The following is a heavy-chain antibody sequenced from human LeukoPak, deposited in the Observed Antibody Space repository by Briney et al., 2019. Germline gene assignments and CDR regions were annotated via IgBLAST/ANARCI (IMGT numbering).Heavy chain of an antibody. Sequence: KPSETLFLTCTVSGGSISSYYWSWIRQPAGKGLEWIGRIYTSGSTNYNPSLKSRVTISVDRSKNQFSLKLSSVTAADTAVYYCARVRDDYVWGSYRSCYFDYWGQGTLVTVSS. D-gene: IGHD3-16*02. V-gene: IGHV4-4*07. CDR2: IYTSGST. CDR3: ARVRDDYVWGSYRSCYFDY. CDR1: GGSISSYY. J-gene: IGHJ4*02.